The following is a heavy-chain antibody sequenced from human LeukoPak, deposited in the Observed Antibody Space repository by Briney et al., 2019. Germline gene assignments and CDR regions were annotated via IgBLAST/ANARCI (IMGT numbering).Heavy chain of an antibody. CDR2: ISAYNGNT. D-gene: IGHD1-26*01. Sequence: GASVKVSCKASGGTFSSYAISWVRQAPGQGLEWMGWISAYNGNTNYAQKLQGRVTMTTDTSTSTAYMELRSLRSDDTAVYYCARFPVGATTLVVDYWGQGTLVTVSS. CDR1: GGTFSSYA. V-gene: IGHV1-18*01. CDR3: ARFPVGATTLVVDY. J-gene: IGHJ4*02.